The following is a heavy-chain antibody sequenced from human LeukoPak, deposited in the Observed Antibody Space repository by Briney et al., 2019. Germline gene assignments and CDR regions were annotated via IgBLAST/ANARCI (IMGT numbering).Heavy chain of an antibody. D-gene: IGHD3-22*01. Sequence: SETLSLTCTVSGGSISSGGYYWSWIRQHPGKGLEWIGYIYYSGSTYYNPFLKSRVTISVDTSKNQFSLKLSSVTAADTAVYYCARGITTLDAFDIWGQGTMVTVSS. CDR2: IYYSGST. CDR3: ARGITTLDAFDI. V-gene: IGHV4-31*03. CDR1: GGSISSGGYY. J-gene: IGHJ3*02.